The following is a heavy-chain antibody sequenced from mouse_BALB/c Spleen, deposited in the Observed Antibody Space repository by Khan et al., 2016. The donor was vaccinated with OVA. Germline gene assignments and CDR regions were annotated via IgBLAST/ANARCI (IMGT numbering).Heavy chain of an antibody. CDR2: VNPNTGGS. J-gene: IGHJ3*01. Sequence: VQLQQSGPDLVKPGASVKISCKASGYSFTLYYMTWVKQSHGKSLEWIGRVNPNTGGSDYNQEFKGKAILTVDKSSNTAYMELHSLASEDSAVYYCARGYDFFAYWGQGTLVTVSA. V-gene: IGHV1-26*01. CDR3: ARGYDFFAY. CDR1: GYSFTLYY. D-gene: IGHD2-14*01.